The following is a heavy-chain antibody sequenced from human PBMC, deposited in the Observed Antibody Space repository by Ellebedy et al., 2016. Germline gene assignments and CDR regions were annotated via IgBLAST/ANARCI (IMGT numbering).Heavy chain of an antibody. CDR2: INPTTGVT. V-gene: IGHV1-2*02. CDR3: AREMLGDNKSFDY. Sequence: ASVKVSCXASAYTFTGHYVHWVRQAPGQGLEWVGCINPTTGVTAYPPKFQGRVTVTGDTSISIVSMDLSSLRSDDTALYYCAREMLGDNKSFDYWGQGTLVTVSS. J-gene: IGHJ4*02. CDR1: AYTFTGHY. D-gene: IGHD1-26*01.